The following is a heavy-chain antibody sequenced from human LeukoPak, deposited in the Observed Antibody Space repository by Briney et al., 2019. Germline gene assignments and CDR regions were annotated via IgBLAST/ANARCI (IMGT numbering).Heavy chain of an antibody. V-gene: IGHV3-11*01. CDR3: SRVVQDVTGADY. CDR1: GFTFSDYY. D-gene: IGHD3-9*01. CDR2: ISSSGSTI. Sequence: NSGGSLRLSCAASGFTFSDYYMSWIRQAPGKGLEWVSYISSSGSTIYYADSVKGRFTISRDNAKNSLYLQMNSLRAEDTAVYYCSRVVQDVTGADYWGQGTLVIVSS. J-gene: IGHJ4*02.